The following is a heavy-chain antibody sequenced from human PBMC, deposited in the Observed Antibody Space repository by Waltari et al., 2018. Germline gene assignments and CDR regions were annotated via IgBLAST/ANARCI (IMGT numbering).Heavy chain of an antibody. D-gene: IGHD3-10*01. CDR1: GGSFSGYY. CDR2: INQSGST. J-gene: IGHJ4*02. Sequence: QVQLQQWGAGLLKPSETLSLTCAVYGGSFSGYYWSWIRQPPGKGLEWIGEINQSGSTNYNPSLKSRVTKSVDTSKNQFSLKLSSVTAADTAVYYCASRSITKNYWGQGTLVTVSS. CDR3: ASRSITKNY. V-gene: IGHV4-34*01.